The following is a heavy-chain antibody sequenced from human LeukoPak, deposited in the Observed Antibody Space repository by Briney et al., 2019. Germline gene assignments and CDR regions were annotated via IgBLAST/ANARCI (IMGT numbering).Heavy chain of an antibody. CDR1: GITLSNYG. Sequence: GGSLRLSCAVSGITLSNYGMSWVRQAPGKGLEWVAGISDSGGSTNYADSVKGRFTVSRDNSKNTLYLQMNSLRAEDTAVYYCARGAGRGVWGQGTLVTVSS. CDR3: ARGAGRGV. J-gene: IGHJ4*02. V-gene: IGHV3-23*01. CDR2: ISDSGGST. D-gene: IGHD6-19*01.